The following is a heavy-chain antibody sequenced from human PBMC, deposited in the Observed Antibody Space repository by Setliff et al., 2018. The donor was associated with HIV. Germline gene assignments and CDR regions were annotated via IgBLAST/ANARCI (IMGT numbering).Heavy chain of an antibody. CDR3: ASDLERVSSGWYY. D-gene: IGHD6-19*01. CDR2: ISYDGSNK. CDR1: GFTFSSYP. J-gene: IGHJ4*02. Sequence: GGSLRLSCAASGFTFSSYPMHWVRQAPGKGLEWVAVISYDGSNKYYADSVRGRFTISRDNYKNKLYLQMNSLKAEDTAVYYCASDLERVSSGWYYWGQGTLVTVSS. V-gene: IGHV3-30*04.